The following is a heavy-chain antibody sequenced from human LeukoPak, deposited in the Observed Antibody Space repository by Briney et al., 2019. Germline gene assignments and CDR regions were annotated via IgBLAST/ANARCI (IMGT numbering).Heavy chain of an antibody. D-gene: IGHD5-18*01. CDR3: ARGTRTAMAYYYYYGMDV. CDR1: GFTFDDYA. V-gene: IGHV3-9*01. J-gene: IGHJ6*02. CDR2: ISWNSGSI. Sequence: GGSLRLSCAASGFTFDDYAMHWVRQAPGKGLEWVSGISWNSGSIGYADSVKGRFTISRDNAKNSLYLQMNSLRAEDTAVYYCARGTRTAMAYYYYYGMDVWGQGTTVTVSS.